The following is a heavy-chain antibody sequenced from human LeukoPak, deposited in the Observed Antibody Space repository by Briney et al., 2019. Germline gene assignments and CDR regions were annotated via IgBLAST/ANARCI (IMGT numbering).Heavy chain of an antibody. V-gene: IGHV4-59*08. D-gene: IGHD3-10*01. CDR3: ARSESLWYGSYY. CDR1: GGSISSYY. CDR2: IYYSGST. Sequence: SETLSLTCTVSGGSISSYYWSWIRQPPGKGLEWIGYIYYSGSTHYNPSLTSRVTISVDTSKTQFSLKLSAVTAAATAVYYGARSESLWYGSYYWGQGTLVTVSS. J-gene: IGHJ4*02.